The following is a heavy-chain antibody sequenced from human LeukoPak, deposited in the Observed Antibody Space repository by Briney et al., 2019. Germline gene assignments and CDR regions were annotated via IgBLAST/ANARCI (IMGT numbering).Heavy chain of an antibody. V-gene: IGHV4-38-2*02. CDR1: GYSISSGYY. Sequence: SETLSLTCTVSGYSISSGYYWGWIRQPPGKGLEWIGSIYHSGSTYYNPSLKSRVTMSVDRSKNQISLMLYSVTAADTAVYFCTRDSSGYDWFYDYWGQGTLVTVSS. D-gene: IGHD5-12*01. J-gene: IGHJ4*02. CDR3: TRDSSGYDWFYDY. CDR2: IYHSGST.